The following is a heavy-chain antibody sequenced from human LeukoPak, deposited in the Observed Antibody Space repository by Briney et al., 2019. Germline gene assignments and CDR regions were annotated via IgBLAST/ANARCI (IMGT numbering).Heavy chain of an antibody. Sequence: GASVKVSCKASGYTFTGYYKHWVRQAPGQGLEWMGRINPNSGGTNYAQKFQGRVTMTRDTSISTAYMELSSLRSEDTAAYYCARPNPWSYYYDRYYYGMDVWGQGTTVTVSS. V-gene: IGHV1-2*06. CDR2: INPNSGGT. CDR3: ARPNPWSYYYDRYYYGMDV. J-gene: IGHJ6*02. CDR1: GYTFTGYY. D-gene: IGHD3-22*01.